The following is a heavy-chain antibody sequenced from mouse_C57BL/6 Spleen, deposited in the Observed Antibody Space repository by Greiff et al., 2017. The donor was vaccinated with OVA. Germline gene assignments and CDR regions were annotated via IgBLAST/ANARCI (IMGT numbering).Heavy chain of an antibody. CDR2: IHPNSGST. Sequence: QVQLKEPGAELVKPGASVKLSCKASGYTFTSYWMHWVKQRPGQGLEWIGMIHPNSGSTNYNEKFKSKATLTVDKSSSTAYMQLSSLTSEDAAVYYCAREDYAWFAYWGQGTLVTVSA. CDR1: GYTFTSYW. CDR3: AREDYAWFAY. J-gene: IGHJ3*01. D-gene: IGHD2-4*01. V-gene: IGHV1-64*01.